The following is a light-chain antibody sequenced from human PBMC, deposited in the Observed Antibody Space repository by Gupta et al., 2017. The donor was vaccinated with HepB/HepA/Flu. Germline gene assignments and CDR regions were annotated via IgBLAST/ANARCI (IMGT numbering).Light chain of an antibody. CDR3: QSYDSSMSGAL. V-gene: IGLV1-40*01. J-gene: IGLJ2*01. Sequence: SVLTQPPAVSATPGQRGTSSCTSSSSNLGAGYDVHWYQQLPGAAPKLVIYSNNNRPSGVPDRFSGSKSGTSASLAITGRQTEDEADYYCQSYDSSMSGALFGGGTKLTVL. CDR1: SSNLGAGYD. CDR2: SNN.